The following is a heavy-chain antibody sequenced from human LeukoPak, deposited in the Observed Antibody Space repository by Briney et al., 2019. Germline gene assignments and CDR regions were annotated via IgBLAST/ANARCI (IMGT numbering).Heavy chain of an antibody. CDR2: VKQDGSEK. V-gene: IGHV3-7*03. D-gene: IGHD3-22*01. J-gene: IGHJ4*02. Sequence: GGSLRLSCAASGFIFTNYWMTWVRQTPGKGLEWVANVKQDGSEKDYVDSVKGRFTISRDNAKSSLYLQMNSLRPEDTGVYYCARGTEYDASGYVDYWGQGTLVTVPS. CDR3: ARGTEYDASGYVDY. CDR1: GFIFTNYW.